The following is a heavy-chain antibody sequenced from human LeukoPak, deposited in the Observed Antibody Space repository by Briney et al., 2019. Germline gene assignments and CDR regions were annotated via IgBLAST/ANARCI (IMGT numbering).Heavy chain of an antibody. CDR1: GFTFRSFA. D-gene: IGHD2-2*01. Sequence: GGSLRLSCEASGFTFRSFAMSWVRQAPGKGLEWLSGISASGHYIYYADSVKGRFTISRDNSKNTLYIEINSLRAEDTAVYYWARDGSWGDYQFYFYMDVWGKGTTVTVSS. V-gene: IGHV3-23*01. CDR3: ARDGSWGDYQFYFYMDV. CDR2: ISASGHYI. J-gene: IGHJ6*03.